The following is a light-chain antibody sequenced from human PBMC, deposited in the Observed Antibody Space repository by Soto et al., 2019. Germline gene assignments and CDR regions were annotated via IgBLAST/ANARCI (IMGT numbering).Light chain of an antibody. CDR1: QSINRH. V-gene: IGKV3-15*01. CDR3: QQYYNWHPIT. Sequence: EIVLTQSPATLSLSPGERATLSYRASQSINRHLAWYRQKPGQATRLLIYGASTRANGIPARFSGSGSGTEFTLTIRSLQSEDFAFYYCQQYYNWHPITFGQGTRLEIK. J-gene: IGKJ5*01. CDR2: GAS.